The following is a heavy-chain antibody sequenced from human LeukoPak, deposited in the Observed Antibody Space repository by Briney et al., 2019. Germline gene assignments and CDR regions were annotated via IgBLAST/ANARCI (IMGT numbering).Heavy chain of an antibody. J-gene: IGHJ6*02. D-gene: IGHD3-3*01. Sequence: GGSLRLSCAASGFTFSDYYMSWIRQAPGKGLEWVSYISSSGSTIYYADSVKGRFTISRDNAKNSLYLQMNSLRAEDTAVYYCARDFWSGYSDYYYYGMDVWGQGTTVTVSS. CDR1: GFTFSDYY. V-gene: IGHV3-11*01. CDR2: ISSSGSTI. CDR3: ARDFWSGYSDYYYYGMDV.